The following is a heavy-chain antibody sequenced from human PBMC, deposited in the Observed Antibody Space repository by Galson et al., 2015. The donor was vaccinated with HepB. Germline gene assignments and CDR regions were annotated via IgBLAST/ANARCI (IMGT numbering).Heavy chain of an antibody. CDR1: GFTFSSYD. J-gene: IGHJ4*02. CDR2: IGAAGDT. CDR3: ARGLWGSGSYRPV. D-gene: IGHD3-10*01. V-gene: IGHV3-13*01. Sequence: SLRLSCAASGFTFSSYDMHWVRQVMGKGLEWVSTIGAAGDTYYPGSVKGRFTISRENAKNSLFLQMNSLRAGDTAVYYCARGLWGSGSYRPVWGQGTLVTVSP.